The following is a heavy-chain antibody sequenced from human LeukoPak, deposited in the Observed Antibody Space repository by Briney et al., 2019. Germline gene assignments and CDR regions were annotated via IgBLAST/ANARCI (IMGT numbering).Heavy chain of an antibody. CDR2: IYHSGST. D-gene: IGHD6-13*01. J-gene: IGHJ4*02. V-gene: IGHV4-30-2*01. CDR1: GGSISSYS. CDR3: ARGGSSWQNDY. Sequence: PSETLSLTCTVSGGSISSYSWSWIRQPPGKGLEWIGYIYHSGSTYYNPSLKSRVTISVDRSKNQFSLKLSSVTAADTAVYYCARGGSSWQNDYWGQGTLVTVSS.